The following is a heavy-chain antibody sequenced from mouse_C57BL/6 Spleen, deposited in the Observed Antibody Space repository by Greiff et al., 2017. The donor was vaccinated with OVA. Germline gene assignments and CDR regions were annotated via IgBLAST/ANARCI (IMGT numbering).Heavy chain of an antibody. CDR1: GFTFSDAW. CDR2: IRNKANNHAT. Sequence: EVQRVESGGGLVQPGGSMKLSCAASGFTFSDAWMDWVRQSPEKGLEWVAEIRNKANNHATYYAESVKGRFTISRDDSKSSVYLQMNSLRAEDTGIYYCTRRTMVTTSFAYWGQGTLVTVSA. V-gene: IGHV6-6*01. J-gene: IGHJ3*01. CDR3: TRRTMVTTSFAY. D-gene: IGHD2-2*01.